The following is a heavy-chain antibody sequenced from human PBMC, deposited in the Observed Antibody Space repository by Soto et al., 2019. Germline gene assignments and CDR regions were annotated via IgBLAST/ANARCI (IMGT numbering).Heavy chain of an antibody. CDR3: ARFIAAARNYYYYYGMDV. V-gene: IGHV1-18*04. D-gene: IGHD6-13*01. J-gene: IGHJ6*02. CDR2: ISAYNGNT. CDR1: GYTFTSYG. Sequence: ASVKVSCKASGYTFTSYGISWVRQAPGQGLEWMGWISAYNGNTNYAQKLQGRVTMTTDTSTSTAYMELRSLRSDDTAVYYCARFIAAARNYYYYYGMDVWGQGTTVPVSS.